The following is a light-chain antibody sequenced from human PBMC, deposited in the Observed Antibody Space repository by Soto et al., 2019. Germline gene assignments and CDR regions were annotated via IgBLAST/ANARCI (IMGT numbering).Light chain of an antibody. Sequence: SSELTQPPSVSVAPGKTARITCGGNNIGIKSVHWYQQKPGQAPVMVIYYDRDRPSGIPERFSGSNSGNTATLTISRVEAGDEADYYCQVWDSRSDHLYVFGTGTKVTVL. CDR1: NIGIKS. J-gene: IGLJ1*01. CDR3: QVWDSRSDHLYV. CDR2: YDR. V-gene: IGLV3-21*01.